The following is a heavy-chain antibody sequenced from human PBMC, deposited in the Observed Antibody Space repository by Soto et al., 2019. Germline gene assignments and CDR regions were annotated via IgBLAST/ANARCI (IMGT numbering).Heavy chain of an antibody. J-gene: IGHJ3*02. CDR3: ARQFHYDSWGSTTDAFDI. CDR2: IGSKLNNYAT. CDR1: GSTFSGSA. Sequence: GGSLRLSCGVSGSTFSGSAMHWVRQASGKGLELVGRIGSKLNNYATVYAESVKGRFTISRDDSKNTAYLQLNSLKTEDTAVYYCARQFHYDSWGSTTDAFDIWGQGTMVTVSS. V-gene: IGHV3-73*01. D-gene: IGHD3-22*01.